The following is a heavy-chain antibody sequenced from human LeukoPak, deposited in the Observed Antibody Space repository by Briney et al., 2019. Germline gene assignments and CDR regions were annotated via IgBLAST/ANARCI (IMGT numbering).Heavy chain of an antibody. Sequence: GGSLRLSCAASGFTFSDYYMSWIRQAPGKGLEWVSYISSSGSTIYYADSVKGRFTISRDNAKNSLYLQMNSLRAEDTAVYYCARHHIAVAGTIYGEVDYWGQGTLVTVSP. V-gene: IGHV3-11*01. CDR2: ISSSGSTI. J-gene: IGHJ4*02. CDR1: GFTFSDYY. D-gene: IGHD6-19*01. CDR3: ARHHIAVAGTIYGEVDY.